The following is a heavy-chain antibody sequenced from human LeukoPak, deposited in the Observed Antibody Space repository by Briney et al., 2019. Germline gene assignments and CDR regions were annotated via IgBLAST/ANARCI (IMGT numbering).Heavy chain of an antibody. CDR3: ARPQLGSSAGYVDY. V-gene: IGHV4-39*01. CDR1: GGSISSSSYY. Sequence: SETLSLTCTVSGGSISSSSYYWGWLRLPPGKGLEWIVSIFSGGNTYYNPSLNSRVSISIDTSKNQFSLRLSSVTAADTAFYFCARPQLGSSAGYVDYWGQGILVTVSS. J-gene: IGHJ4*02. CDR2: IFSGGNT. D-gene: IGHD3-9*01.